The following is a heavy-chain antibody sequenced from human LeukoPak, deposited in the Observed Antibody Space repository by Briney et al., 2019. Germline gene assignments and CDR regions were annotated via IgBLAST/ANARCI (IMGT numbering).Heavy chain of an antibody. D-gene: IGHD5-12*01. CDR3: ARAMRSGYDY. CDR2: ISSSSDAI. CDR1: GFAFSNYG. V-gene: IGHV3-48*02. Sequence: GGSLRLSCVASGFAFSNYGMNWVRQAPGKGLEWVSYISSSSDAIYYADSVKGRFTISRDNAKNSLYLEMNSLRDEDTAVYYCARAMRSGYDYWGQGTLVTVSS. J-gene: IGHJ4*02.